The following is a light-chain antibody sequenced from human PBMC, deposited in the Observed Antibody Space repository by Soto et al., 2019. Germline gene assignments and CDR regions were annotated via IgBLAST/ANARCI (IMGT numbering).Light chain of an antibody. CDR2: AVT. J-gene: IGLJ2*01. Sequence: QSVPTQPASVSGSPGQSITISCTGTSSDIGLNNYVSWYQQHPGKAPALIIYAVTYRPSGVSSRFSGSKSGDTASLTISGLRTEDEADYYCTSHSDSRPVVVGGGTKVTVL. V-gene: IGLV2-14*03. CDR1: SSDIGLNNY. CDR3: TSHSDSRPVV.